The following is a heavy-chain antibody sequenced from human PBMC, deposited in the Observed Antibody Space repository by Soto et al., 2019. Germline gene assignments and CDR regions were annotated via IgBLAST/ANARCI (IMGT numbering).Heavy chain of an antibody. CDR2: IYYSGST. CDR3: AVDPLDYFDY. CDR1: GGSISSSSYY. J-gene: IGHJ4*02. D-gene: IGHD3-16*01. Sequence: QLQLQESGPGLVKPSETLSLTCTVSGGSISSSSYYWGWIRQPPGKGLEWIGSIYYSGSTYYNPSLKSRVTKSVDTYKNQFSLKLRSVTAADTAVYYCAVDPLDYFDYWGQGTLVTVSS. V-gene: IGHV4-39*01.